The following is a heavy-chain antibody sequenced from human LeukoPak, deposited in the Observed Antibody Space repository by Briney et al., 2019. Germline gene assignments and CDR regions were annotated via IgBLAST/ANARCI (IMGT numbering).Heavy chain of an antibody. Sequence: GESLKISCKGSGYSFTSYWIFWVRQMPGKGREWMGKIDPSDSYTNYNPSSQGHVTISVDKSISTAYLQWGSLGSSDTAIYYCATSPSSWSTPDFWGQGTLVTVSS. V-gene: IGHV5-10-1*01. CDR1: GYSFTSYW. D-gene: IGHD6-13*01. J-gene: IGHJ4*02. CDR3: ATSPSSWSTPDF. CDR2: IDPSDSYT.